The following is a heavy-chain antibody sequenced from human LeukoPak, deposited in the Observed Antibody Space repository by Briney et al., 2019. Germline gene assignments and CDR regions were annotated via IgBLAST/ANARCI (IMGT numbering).Heavy chain of an antibody. Sequence: GGSLRLSCAASGFTFSSYEMNWVRQAPGKGLEWVSYLSSSGSTIYYAESVKGRFTISRDNAKNSLYLQMNSRRAEDTAVYYCARYRYSYGCYYFDYWGQGTLVTVSS. CDR3: ARYRYSYGCYYFDY. J-gene: IGHJ4*02. V-gene: IGHV3-48*03. CDR2: LSSSGSTI. D-gene: IGHD5-18*01. CDR1: GFTFSSYE.